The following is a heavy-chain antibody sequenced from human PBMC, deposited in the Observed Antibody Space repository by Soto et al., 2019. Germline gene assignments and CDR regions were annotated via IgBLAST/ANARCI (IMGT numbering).Heavy chain of an antibody. CDR1: GFTFSSYA. Sequence: LRLSCAASGFTFSSYAMHWFRQAPGTGLEWVAVISYDGSNKYYADSVKGRFTISRDNSKNTLYLQMNSLRAEDTAVYYCARDDLYSSSWYNYYYYGMDVWGQGTTVTVSS. CDR3: ARDDLYSSSWYNYYYYGMDV. D-gene: IGHD6-13*01. J-gene: IGHJ6*02. CDR2: ISYDGSNK. V-gene: IGHV3-30-3*01.